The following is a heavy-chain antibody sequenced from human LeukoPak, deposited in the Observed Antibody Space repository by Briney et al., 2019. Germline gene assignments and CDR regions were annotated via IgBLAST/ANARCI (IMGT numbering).Heavy chain of an antibody. CDR1: GFIFSQYS. CDR3: ARDAGNSGYGCDL. J-gene: IGHJ5*02. Sequence: PGGSLRLSCAASGFIFSQYSINWVRQAPGKGLEWVSHIRSTGDTFYGDSVKGRFTISRDNARNSLYLQMNSLRAEDTAMYYCARDAGNSGYGCDLWGQGTLVTVSS. V-gene: IGHV3-48*01. D-gene: IGHD5-12*01. CDR2: IRSTGDT.